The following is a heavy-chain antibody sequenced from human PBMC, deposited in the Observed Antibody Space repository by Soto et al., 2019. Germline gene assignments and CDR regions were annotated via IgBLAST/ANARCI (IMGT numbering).Heavy chain of an antibody. V-gene: IGHV3-21*01. Sequence: LRLSCAASGFTFRSFTMNWVRQAPWKGLEWVSTISSNSAYIYYTDALRGRFTISRDNAKNSLHLQMNSLRAEDTAVYYCTRDASRDSSARGWFDPWGPGTLVTVSS. CDR2: ISSNSAYI. CDR1: GFTFRSFT. J-gene: IGHJ5*02. CDR3: TRDASRDSSARGWFDP. D-gene: IGHD6-13*01.